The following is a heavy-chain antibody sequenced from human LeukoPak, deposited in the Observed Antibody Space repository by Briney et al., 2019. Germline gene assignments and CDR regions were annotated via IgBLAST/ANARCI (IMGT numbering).Heavy chain of an antibody. V-gene: IGHV3-9*03. Sequence: GGSLRLSCAASGFTFHDYAMHWVRQVPGKGLEWVSGISWNSGSIGYVDSVKGRFTISRDNAKNSLYLQMNSLRGEDMGFYYCAKGVYDSSGYYPSSFDYWGQGTLVTVSS. CDR3: AKGVYDSSGYYPSSFDY. CDR1: GFTFHDYA. CDR2: ISWNSGSI. D-gene: IGHD3-22*01. J-gene: IGHJ4*02.